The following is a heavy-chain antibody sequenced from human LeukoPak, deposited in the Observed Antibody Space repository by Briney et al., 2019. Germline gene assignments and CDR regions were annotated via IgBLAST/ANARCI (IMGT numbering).Heavy chain of an antibody. J-gene: IGHJ4*02. CDR1: GFTFSSYG. D-gene: IGHD5-18*01. CDR3: ARDGEYSYGYGFDY. V-gene: IGHV3-30*03. CDR2: ISYDGSNK. Sequence: PGRSLRLSCAASGFTFSSYGMHWVRQAPGKGLEWVAVISYDGSNKYYADSVKGRFTISRDNSKNTLYLQMNSLRAEDTAVYYCARDGEYSYGYGFDYWGQGTLVTVSS.